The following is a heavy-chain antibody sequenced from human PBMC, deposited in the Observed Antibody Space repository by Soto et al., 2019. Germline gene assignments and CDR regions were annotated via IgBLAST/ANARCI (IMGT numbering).Heavy chain of an antibody. CDR2: ISGSGGST. CDR3: AKDPPYHLLFPP. Sequence: GGSLRLSCAASGFTFSSYAMNWVRQAPGKGLDWVSAISGSGGSTYYADSVKGRFTISRDNSKNTLYLQMNSLRAEDTAVYYCAKDPPYHLLFPPWGQGPLVPVS. J-gene: IGHJ5*02. CDR1: GFTFSSYA. V-gene: IGHV3-23*01. D-gene: IGHD2-2*01.